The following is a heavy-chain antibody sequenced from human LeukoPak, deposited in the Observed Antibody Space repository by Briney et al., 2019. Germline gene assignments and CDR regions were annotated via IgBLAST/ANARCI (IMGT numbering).Heavy chain of an antibody. Sequence: PGGSLRLSCAASGFTFSSYWMHWVRQAPGKGLVWVSGINSDGGSTIYADSVKGRFTISRDNAKNTLDLQMSSLRAEDTAVYYCARDSPWIDYWGQGTLVTVSS. V-gene: IGHV3-74*01. CDR3: ARDSPWIDY. J-gene: IGHJ4*02. D-gene: IGHD1-1*01. CDR1: GFTFSSYW. CDR2: INSDGGST.